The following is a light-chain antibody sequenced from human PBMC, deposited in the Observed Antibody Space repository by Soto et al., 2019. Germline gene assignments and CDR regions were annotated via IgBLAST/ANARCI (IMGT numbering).Light chain of an antibody. CDR3: QSYDRSNVV. CDR1: SGSIASNY. CDR2: EDN. J-gene: IGLJ2*01. V-gene: IGLV6-57*04. Sequence: NFMLTQPHSVSESPGKTVTISCTRSSGSIASNYVQWYQQRPGSAPTTVIYEDNQRPSGVPDRFSGSIDSSSNSASLTSSGLKTEDEADYYCQSYDRSNVVFGGGTKLTVL.